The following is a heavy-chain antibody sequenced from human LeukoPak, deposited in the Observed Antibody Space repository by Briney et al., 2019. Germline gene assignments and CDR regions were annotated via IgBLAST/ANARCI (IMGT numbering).Heavy chain of an antibody. CDR1: GFTFSSYE. Sequence: GGSLRLSCAASGFTFSSYEMNWVRQAPGKGLEWVSSISSSSSYIYYADSVKGRFTISRDNAKNSLYLQMNSLRAEDTAVYYCARNLVYFDYWGQGTLVTVSS. V-gene: IGHV3-21*01. J-gene: IGHJ4*02. CDR3: ARNLVYFDY. CDR2: ISSSSSYI. D-gene: IGHD3-9*01.